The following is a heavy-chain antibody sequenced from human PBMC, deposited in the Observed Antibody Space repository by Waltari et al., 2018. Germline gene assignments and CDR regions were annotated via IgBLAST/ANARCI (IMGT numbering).Heavy chain of an antibody. D-gene: IGHD1-26*01. CDR1: DGSSSGYY. Sequence: QVQLQQWGAGLLKPSETLSLTCAVYDGSSSGYYWTWIRQPPGKGLEWIGEINHSGSTNYNPSLKSRVTISVDTSKNQFSLKLSSVTAADTAVYYCARGSSLGAITHYFDYWGQGTLVTVSS. J-gene: IGHJ4*02. CDR3: ARGSSLGAITHYFDY. V-gene: IGHV4-34*01. CDR2: INHSGST.